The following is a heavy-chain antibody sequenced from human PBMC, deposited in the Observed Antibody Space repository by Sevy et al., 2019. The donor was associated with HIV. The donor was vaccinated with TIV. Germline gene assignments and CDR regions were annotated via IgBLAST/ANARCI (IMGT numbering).Heavy chain of an antibody. D-gene: IGHD2-2*01. CDR1: GITFSSYA. V-gene: IGHV3-23*01. Sequence: GGSLRLSCAASGITFSSYAMTWVRQAPGEGLQWVSAISGSGDSTYYADSVKGRFTISRDNSKNTLYMQMNSLRAEDTAVYFCAREGVPAAIGLDYWGQGTLVTVSS. CDR3: AREGVPAAIGLDY. CDR2: ISGSGDST. J-gene: IGHJ4*02.